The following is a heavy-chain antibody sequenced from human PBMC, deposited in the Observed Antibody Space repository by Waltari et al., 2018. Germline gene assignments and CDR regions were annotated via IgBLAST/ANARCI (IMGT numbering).Heavy chain of an antibody. D-gene: IGHD5-12*01. CDR2: VSYSGTT. CDR3: ATYIGASVGTAAFDV. Sequence: QLQLQESGPSLVRPSETLSLICRLPGVSITSNSHYWAWIRQSPGQVLEWIGPVSYSGTTYISPSLKSRVSVSRDTSKNQVSLILGSVTAADMAVYYCATYIGASVGTAAFDVWGQGTMVTVSS. J-gene: IGHJ3*01. V-gene: IGHV4-39*01. CDR1: GVSITSNSHY.